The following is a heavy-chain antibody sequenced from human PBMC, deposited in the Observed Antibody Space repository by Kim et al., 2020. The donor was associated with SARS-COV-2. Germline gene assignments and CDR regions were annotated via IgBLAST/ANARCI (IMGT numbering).Heavy chain of an antibody. D-gene: IGHD2-2*01. CDR3: SRLHQALDY. V-gene: IGHV4-61*01. CDR1: GGSVTSGTYY. Sequence: SETLSLTCTVSGGSVTSGTYYWTWIRQSPSKGLEWIGYIHYSGPINYNPSLKSRVTMSVDTSKNQFSLKLTSVTPPDTAAYYCSRLHQALDYWGKGALVT. CDR2: IHYSGPI. J-gene: IGHJ4*02.